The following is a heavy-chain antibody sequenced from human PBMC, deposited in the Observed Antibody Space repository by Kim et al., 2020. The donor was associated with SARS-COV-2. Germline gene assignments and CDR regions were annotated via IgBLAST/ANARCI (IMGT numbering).Heavy chain of an antibody. Sequence: SETLSLTCAVYGGSFSGYYWSWIRQPPGKGLEWIGEINHSGSTNYNPSLKSRVTISVDTSKNQFSLKLSSVTAADTAVYYCARVAHYYDSSGPTEWGDAFDIWGQGTMVTVSS. D-gene: IGHD3-22*01. CDR2: INHSGST. J-gene: IGHJ3*02. V-gene: IGHV4-34*01. CDR3: ARVAHYYDSSGPTEWGDAFDI. CDR1: GGSFSGYY.